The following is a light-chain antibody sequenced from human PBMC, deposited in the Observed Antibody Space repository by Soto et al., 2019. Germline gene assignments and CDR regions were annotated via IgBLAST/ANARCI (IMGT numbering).Light chain of an antibody. CDR1: SRDVGAYNY. CDR3: SSYTSANTLG. V-gene: IGLV2-14*01. CDR2: EVS. J-gene: IGLJ3*02. Sequence: QSALAQAASVSGSPGQSITISCTGTSRDVGAYNYVSWYQQHPGKAPKLMIYEVSYRPSGVSNRFSGSKSGSTASLTISGLQAEDEADYFCSSYTSANTLGFGRGTKVTVL.